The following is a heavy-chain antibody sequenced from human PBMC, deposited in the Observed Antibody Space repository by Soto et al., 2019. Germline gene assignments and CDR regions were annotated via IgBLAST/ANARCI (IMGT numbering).Heavy chain of an antibody. Sequence: GGSLRLSCAASGFTFGNYWMHWVRQAPGKGLAWVSRISDYGRINYADSVKDRFIISRDDARSELYLQLNDLRVEDTATYYCARGGLEPFDHWGPGALVTVSS. CDR3: ARGGLEPFDH. CDR2: ISDYGRI. D-gene: IGHD1-1*01. J-gene: IGHJ4*02. V-gene: IGHV3-74*01. CDR1: GFTFGNYW.